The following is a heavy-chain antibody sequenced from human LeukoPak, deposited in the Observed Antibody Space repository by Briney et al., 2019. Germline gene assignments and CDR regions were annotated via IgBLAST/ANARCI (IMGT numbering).Heavy chain of an antibody. CDR2: IKEDGSEK. J-gene: IGHJ4*02. V-gene: IGHV3-7*01. Sequence: SGGSLRLSCAASGFTLSNYWMSWVRQAPGKGLEWVANIKEDGSEKYYVDSVKGRFTISRDNAKNSLYLQMNSLRAEDTAVYYCARIVRSSSHFDYWGQGTLVTVSS. CDR1: GFTLSNYW. CDR3: ARIVRSSSHFDY. D-gene: IGHD6-6*01.